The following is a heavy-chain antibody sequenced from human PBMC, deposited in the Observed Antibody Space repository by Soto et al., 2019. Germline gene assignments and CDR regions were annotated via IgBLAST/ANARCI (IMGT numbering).Heavy chain of an antibody. CDR2: IWFDGSNK. J-gene: IGHJ4*02. D-gene: IGHD1-20*01. Sequence: QVQLVESGGGVVKPGRSLRLSCAASGFTFSNYGMHWVRQAPGKGLEWVAVIWFDGSNKYYADSVKGRFTISRDNSKNTLYLQMHSLRAEDTAVYYCARVGITATTFRGFDYWGQGTLVTVSS. CDR3: ARVGITATTFRGFDY. V-gene: IGHV3-33*01. CDR1: GFTFSNYG.